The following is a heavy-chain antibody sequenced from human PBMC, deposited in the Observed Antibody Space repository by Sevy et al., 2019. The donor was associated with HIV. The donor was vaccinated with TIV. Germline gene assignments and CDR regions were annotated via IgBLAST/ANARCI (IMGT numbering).Heavy chain of an antibody. J-gene: IGHJ4*02. V-gene: IGHV4-34*01. CDR1: GGSFSGYY. CDR2: INHSGST. CDR3: ARYMVRGVIPKGFDY. D-gene: IGHD3-10*01. Sequence: SETLSLTCAVYGGSFSGYYWSWIRQPPGKGLEWIGEINHSGSTSYNPSLKSRVIISVDTSKNQFSLKLSSVTAADTALYYCARYMVRGVIPKGFDYWGQGTLVTVSS.